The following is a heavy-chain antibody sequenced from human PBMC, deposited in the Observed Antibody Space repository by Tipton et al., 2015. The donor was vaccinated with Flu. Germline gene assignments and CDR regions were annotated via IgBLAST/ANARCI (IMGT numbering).Heavy chain of an antibody. CDR3: ARAGYSSGWYKYYWFDP. CDR2: INHSGST. D-gene: IGHD6-19*01. CDR1: GGSFSTYY. Sequence: GLVKPSETLSLTCSVYGGSFSTYYWSWVRQPPGKGLEWIGEINHSGSTNYNPSLESRVTMSVDTSKNQFSLNLSSVTAADTAVYYCARAGYSSGWYKYYWFDPWGQGTLVTVSS. J-gene: IGHJ5*02. V-gene: IGHV4-34*01.